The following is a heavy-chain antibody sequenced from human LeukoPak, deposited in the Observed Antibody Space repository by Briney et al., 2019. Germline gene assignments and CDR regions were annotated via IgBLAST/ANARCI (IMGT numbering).Heavy chain of an antibody. Sequence: GGSLRLSCSASGFTFSSYAMHWVRQAPGKGLEYVSAISSNGGSTYYADSVKGRFTISRDNSKNTLYLQMNSLRAEDTAVYYYARSLSSPPFDYWGQGTLVTVSS. J-gene: IGHJ4*02. CDR3: ARSLSSPPFDY. CDR1: GFTFSSYA. CDR2: ISSNGGST. D-gene: IGHD6-13*01. V-gene: IGHV3-64*04.